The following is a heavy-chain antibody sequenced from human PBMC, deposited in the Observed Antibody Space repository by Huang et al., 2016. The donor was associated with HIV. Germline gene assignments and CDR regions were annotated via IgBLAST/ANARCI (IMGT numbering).Heavy chain of an antibody. J-gene: IGHJ6*03. V-gene: IGHV4-30-2*01. CDR3: ARSPYCNGGSCRPYYYYMDV. D-gene: IGHD2-15*01. Sequence: QLHLQESGSGLVKPSQTLSLTCAVSGCSISSVAYSWTWIRQPPGKGLEWIGYIYQSGSTCYTPSLKSRLSISVDRSRNQFSLKLSSVTAADTAVYYCARSPYCNGGSCRPYYYYMDVWGKGTTVTVSS. CDR1: GCSISSVAYS. CDR2: IYQSGST.